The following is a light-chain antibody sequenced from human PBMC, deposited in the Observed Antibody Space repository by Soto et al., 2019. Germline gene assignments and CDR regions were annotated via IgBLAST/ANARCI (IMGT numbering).Light chain of an antibody. CDR1: ESVSTY. CDR2: DAS. V-gene: IGKV3-11*01. J-gene: IGKJ3*01. CDR3: QQLRNLET. Sequence: DIVLTQSPATLSLSPGERATLSCRASESVSTYLAWYQQKPGQAPRLLIYDASNTATGIPARFSGGGSGTDLPLPSSRVEPEDTAFYYRQQLRNLETLGPGTKVDIK.